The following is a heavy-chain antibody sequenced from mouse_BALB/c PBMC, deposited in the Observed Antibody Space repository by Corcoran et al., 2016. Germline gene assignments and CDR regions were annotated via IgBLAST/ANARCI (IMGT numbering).Heavy chain of an antibody. CDR2: INPYNDGT. CDR1: GYTFTSYV. Sequence: EVQLQQSGPELVKPGASVKMSCKASGYTFTSYVMHWVKQKPGKGLEWIGYINPYNDGTKYNEKFKGKATLTSDKSSSTAYMELSSLTSEDYAVYYCAREGITTATGFAYWGQGTLVTVSA. CDR3: AREGITTATGFAY. V-gene: IGHV1S136*01. J-gene: IGHJ3*01. D-gene: IGHD1-2*01.